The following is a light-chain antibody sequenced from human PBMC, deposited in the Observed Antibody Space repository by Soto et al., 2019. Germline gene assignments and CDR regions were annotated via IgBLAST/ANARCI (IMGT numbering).Light chain of an antibody. V-gene: IGLV2-8*01. CDR1: SSDVGAYNY. CDR2: EVT. Sequence: QSVLTQPPSASGSPGQSVTISCTGTSSDVGAYNYVSWYQQHAGKAPKLVIYEVTKRPSGVPDRFSGSKSANTASLTVSGLQADDEADYYCSSFASSNTWVFGGGTQLTVL. J-gene: IGLJ7*01. CDR3: SSFASSNTWV.